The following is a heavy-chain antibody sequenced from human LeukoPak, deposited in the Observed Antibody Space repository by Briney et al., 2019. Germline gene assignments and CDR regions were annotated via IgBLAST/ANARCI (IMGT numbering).Heavy chain of an antibody. CDR1: GGSFSGYY. CDR2: INHSGST. J-gene: IGHJ4*02. V-gene: IGHV4-34*01. Sequence: PSETLSLTCAVYGGSFSGYYWSWIRQPPGKGLEWIGEINHSGSTNYNPSLKRRVTISVDTSKNQFSLKLSSVTAADTAVYYCARGYYGDYNYYFDYWGQGTLVTVSS. CDR3: ARGYYGDYNYYFDY. D-gene: IGHD4-17*01.